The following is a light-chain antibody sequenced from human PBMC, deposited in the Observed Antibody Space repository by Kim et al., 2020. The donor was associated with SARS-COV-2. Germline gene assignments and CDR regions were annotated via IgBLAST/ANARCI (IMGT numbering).Light chain of an antibody. Sequence: EIAMTQSPATLSVSPGERATLSCRASQSVSGNLAWYQQKPGQAPRLLIYGASTRAAGIPARFSGSGSGTDYSLTISNLESEDFAIYYCHQYTNWPEYTCGQGTKLEI. CDR2: GAS. V-gene: IGKV3-15*01. J-gene: IGKJ2*01. CDR3: HQYTNWPEYT. CDR1: QSVSGN.